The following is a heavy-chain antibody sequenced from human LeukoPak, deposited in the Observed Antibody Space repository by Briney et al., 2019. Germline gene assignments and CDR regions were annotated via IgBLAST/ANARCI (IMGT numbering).Heavy chain of an antibody. CDR1: GGSISIYY. CDR2: IYNSGST. Sequence: SETLSLTCTVSGGSISIYYWSWVRQPPGKGLEWIGHIYNSGSTNYNPSLKSRVTISVDTSKNQFSLNLDSVTAADTAVYYCVRDRELNYWGQGTLVTVSS. J-gene: IGHJ4*02. V-gene: IGHV4-59*01. D-gene: IGHD3-10*01. CDR3: VRDRELNY.